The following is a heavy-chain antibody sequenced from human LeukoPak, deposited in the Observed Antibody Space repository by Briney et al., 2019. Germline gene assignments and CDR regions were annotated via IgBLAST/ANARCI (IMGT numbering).Heavy chain of an antibody. CDR3: ARDLAYCGGDCYYDTFDI. D-gene: IGHD2-21*02. J-gene: IGHJ3*02. CDR2: ISDYDGDT. V-gene: IGHV1-18*01. Sequence: GASVKLSCKASGYTFTNYGISWVRQAPGQGLEWMGWISDYDGDTNYAQRLQGRVTMTTDTSTSTAYMELRSLRSDDTAVYYCARDLAYCGGDCYYDTFDICGQGTVVTVSS. CDR1: GYTFTNYG.